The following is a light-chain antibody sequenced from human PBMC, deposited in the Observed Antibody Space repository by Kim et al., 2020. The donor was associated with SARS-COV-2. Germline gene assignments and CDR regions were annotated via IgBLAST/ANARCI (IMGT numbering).Light chain of an antibody. CDR2: DVS. J-gene: IGLJ3*02. CDR1: RSDVDSYNY. CDR3: SSYTSSNTWV. V-gene: IGLV2-14*03. Sequence: GQSITISCTGTRSDVDSYNYVSWYQQHPGKAPKLMIYDVSNRPSGVSNRFSGSKSGNTASLTISGPQAEDEAEYYCSSYTSSNTWVFGGGTQLTVL.